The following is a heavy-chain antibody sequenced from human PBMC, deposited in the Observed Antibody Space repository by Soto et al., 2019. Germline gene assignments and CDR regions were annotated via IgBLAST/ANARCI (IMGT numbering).Heavy chain of an antibody. D-gene: IGHD5-12*01. V-gene: IGHV4-59*01. CDR3: VRGGYVHAFDY. CDR2: IDYSGNT. CDR1: GGSISYYY. Sequence: SETLSLTCTVSGGSISYYYWGWIRQPPGKGLEWIGSIDYSGNTHYNPSLKSRVTISVDTSMNQFSLNLDSVTAVDSAVYYCVRGGYVHAFDYWGQGALVTVSS. J-gene: IGHJ4*02.